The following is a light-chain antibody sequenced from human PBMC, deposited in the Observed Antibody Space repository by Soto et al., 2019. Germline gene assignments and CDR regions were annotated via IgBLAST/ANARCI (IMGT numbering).Light chain of an antibody. CDR2: DVI. CDR1: SSDVGGYTF. J-gene: IGLJ2*01. V-gene: IGLV2-14*03. CDR3: SSYTTTGTLVI. Sequence: QSVLTQPASVSGSPGQSITISCTGTSSDVGGYTFVSWYQQHPGKVPKLMIYDVIHRPSGVSDRFSGSKSGNTASLTISGLQAEDEADYYCSSYTTTGTLVIFGGGTKVTVL.